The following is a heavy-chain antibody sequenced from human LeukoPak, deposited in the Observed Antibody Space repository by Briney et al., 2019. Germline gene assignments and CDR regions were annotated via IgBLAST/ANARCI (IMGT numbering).Heavy chain of an antibody. CDR3: ARVASYYDSSGYSV. Sequence: TLSLTCAVYGGSFSGYYWSWIRQPPGKGLEWIGEINHSGSTNYNPSLKSRVTISVDTSKNQFSLKLSSVTAADTAVYYCARVASYYDSSGYSVWGQGTLVTVSS. V-gene: IGHV4-34*09. CDR2: INHSGST. CDR1: GGSFSGYY. J-gene: IGHJ4*02. D-gene: IGHD3-22*01.